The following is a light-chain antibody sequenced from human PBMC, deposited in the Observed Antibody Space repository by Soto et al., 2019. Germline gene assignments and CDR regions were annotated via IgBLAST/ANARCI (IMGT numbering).Light chain of an antibody. CDR2: GAS. CDR1: QSVSSN. J-gene: IGKJ1*01. CDR3: TEINTWPP. Sequence: EIVMTQSPATLSVSPGERATLSCRASQSVSSNLAWYQQKPGQAPRLLIYGASTRATGIPARFSGSGSGTEFTLTISSLQSEYFEVTSSTEINTWPPFGERPKV. V-gene: IGKV3-15*01.